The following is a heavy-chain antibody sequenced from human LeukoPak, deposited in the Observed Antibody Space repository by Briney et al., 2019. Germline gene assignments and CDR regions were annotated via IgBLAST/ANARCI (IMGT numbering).Heavy chain of an antibody. CDR3: ARDLRYQEDDAFDI. J-gene: IGHJ3*02. CDR2: IYSGGST. V-gene: IGHV3-66*01. Sequence: GGSLRLSCAASGFTVSSNYMSWVRQAPGKGLEWVSVIYSGGSTYYADSVKGGFTISRDNSKNTLYLQMNSLRAEDTAVYYCARDLRYQEDDAFDIWGQGTMVTVSS. CDR1: GFTVSSNY. D-gene: IGHD2-2*01.